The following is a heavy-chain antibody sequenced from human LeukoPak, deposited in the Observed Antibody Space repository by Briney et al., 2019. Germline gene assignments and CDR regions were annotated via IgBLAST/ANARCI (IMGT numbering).Heavy chain of an antibody. Sequence: GGSLTLSCSASGFPFSSYSMNWVRQAARKGLAWVSSISSSSTYIYHADSVKGRFTISRDNAKNSLYLQMNSLRAEDTAVYYCARKAARRGYNWFDPWGQGTLVTV. J-gene: IGHJ5*02. V-gene: IGHV3-21*01. CDR3: ARKAARRGYNWFDP. D-gene: IGHD6-6*01. CDR1: GFPFSSYS. CDR2: ISSSSTYI.